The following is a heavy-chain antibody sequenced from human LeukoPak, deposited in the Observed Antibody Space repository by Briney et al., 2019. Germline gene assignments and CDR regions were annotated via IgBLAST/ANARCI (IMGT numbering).Heavy chain of an antibody. J-gene: IGHJ4*02. CDR3: ARGGGPIHLWPPKPIDH. V-gene: IGHV3-11*04. D-gene: IGHD5-18*01. Sequence: GGSLRLSCAASGFTFSDYYMSWIRQAPGKGLEWVSYISSSGTTIYYADSVEGRFTISRDNAKNSLYLQLHSLTADDTAVYYCARGGGPIHLWPPKPIDHWGQGTLVTVSS. CDR1: GFTFSDYY. CDR2: ISSSGTTI.